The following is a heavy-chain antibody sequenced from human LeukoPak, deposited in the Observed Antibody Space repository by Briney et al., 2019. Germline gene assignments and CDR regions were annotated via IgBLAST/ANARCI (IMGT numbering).Heavy chain of an antibody. CDR2: IWYDGSNK. D-gene: IGHD2-21*01. J-gene: IGHJ4*02. Sequence: GRSLRLSCAASGFTFSSYGMHWVRQAPGKGLEWVAVIWYDGSNKYYADSVKGRFTISRDNSKNTLYLQMNSLRAEDTAVYYCAKGWEYAVIWGQGTLVTVSS. CDR1: GFTFSSYG. CDR3: AKGWEYAVI. V-gene: IGHV3-33*06.